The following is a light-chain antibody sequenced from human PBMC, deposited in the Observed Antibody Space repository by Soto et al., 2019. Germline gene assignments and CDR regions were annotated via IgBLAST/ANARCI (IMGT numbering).Light chain of an antibody. Sequence: QSALTQPPSVSGAPGQRVTFSCTGSSSNIGARYDVHWYQQLPGTAPKLLIYGNTNRPSGVPDRFSGSKSGTSASLAITGLQADDEADYYCQSFDSSLSGWVFGGGTKLTVL. CDR1: SSNIGARYD. CDR3: QSFDSSLSGWV. CDR2: GNT. V-gene: IGLV1-40*01. J-gene: IGLJ3*02.